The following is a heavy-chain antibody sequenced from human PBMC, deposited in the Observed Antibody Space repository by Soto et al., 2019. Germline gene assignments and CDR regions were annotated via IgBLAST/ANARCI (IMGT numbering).Heavy chain of an antibody. J-gene: IGHJ6*02. CDR1: GYFIRSGYY. CDR3: ARIYHSHSGPPV. V-gene: IGHV4-38-2*01. D-gene: IGHD6-19*01. CDR2: IHHSGST. Sequence: SETLSLTCAVSGYFIRSGYYWGWIRQPPGKGPEWIAKIHHSGSTDYNPSSSGRVTMSVDTSKNQFSLELRSVTATDTAVYYCARIYHSHSGPPVWGQGTAVTVSS.